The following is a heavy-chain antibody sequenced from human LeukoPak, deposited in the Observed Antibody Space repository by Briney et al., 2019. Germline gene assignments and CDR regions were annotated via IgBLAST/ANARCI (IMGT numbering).Heavy chain of an antibody. CDR2: ISGSGGST. V-gene: IGHV3-23*01. CDR3: ARYDSTGYNKYYFDY. D-gene: IGHD3-22*01. Sequence: GGSLRLSCAASGFTFSSYAMSWVRQAPGKGLEWVSAISGSGGSTYYADSVKGRFTISRDNSKNTLYLQMNSLRAEDTAVYYCARYDSTGYNKYYFDYWGQGTLVTVSS. CDR1: GFTFSSYA. J-gene: IGHJ4*02.